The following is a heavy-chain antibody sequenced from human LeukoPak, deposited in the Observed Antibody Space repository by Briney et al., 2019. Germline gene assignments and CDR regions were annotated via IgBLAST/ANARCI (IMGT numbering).Heavy chain of an antibody. CDR2: IKQDGSEK. J-gene: IGHJ4*02. Sequence: PGGPLRLSCAASGFTFSSYWMSWVRQAPGKGLEWVANIKQDGSEKYYVDSVKGRFTISRDNAKNSLYLQMNSLRAEDTAVYYCARAGDYDYGDYQDYWGQGTLVTVSS. D-gene: IGHD4-17*01. V-gene: IGHV3-7*05. CDR1: GFTFSSYW. CDR3: ARAGDYDYGDYQDY.